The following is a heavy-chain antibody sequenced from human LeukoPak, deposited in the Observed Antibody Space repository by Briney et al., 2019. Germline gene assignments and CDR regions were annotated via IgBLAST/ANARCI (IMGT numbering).Heavy chain of an antibody. CDR3: ARGLTADIVVVPAAPGGYYFDY. D-gene: IGHD2-2*01. V-gene: IGHV4-59*08. Sequence: SETLSLTCTVSGGSISSYYWSWIRQPPGKGLEWIGYIYYSGSTNYNPSLKSRVTISVDTSKNQFSLKLSSVTAADTAVYYCARGLTADIVVVPAAPGGYYFDYWGQGTLVTVSS. J-gene: IGHJ4*02. CDR1: GGSISSYY. CDR2: IYYSGST.